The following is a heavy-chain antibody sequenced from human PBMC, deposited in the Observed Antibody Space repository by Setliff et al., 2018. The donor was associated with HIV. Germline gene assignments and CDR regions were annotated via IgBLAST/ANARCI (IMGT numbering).Heavy chain of an antibody. D-gene: IGHD2-15*01. V-gene: IGHV3-74*01. J-gene: IGHJ3*02. CDR3: ARGGFNHAFDI. CDR2: IGRDGTVA. CDR1: GFIFDDYA. Sequence: GGSLRLSCAASGFIFDDYAMHWVRRGPGRGLEWVSRIGRDGTVANYADSVKGRFTISRDNAKSTVYLQMGSLSADDTAVYYCARGGFNHAFDIWGQGTMVTVSS.